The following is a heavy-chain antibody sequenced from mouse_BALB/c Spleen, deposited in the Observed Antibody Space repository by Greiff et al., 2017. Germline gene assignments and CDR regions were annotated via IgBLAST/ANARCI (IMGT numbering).Heavy chain of an antibody. CDR3: ARERGYGNYPYFEY. Sequence: EVHLVESGGGLVKPGGSLKLSCAASGFTFSSYAMSWVRQSPEKRLEWVAEISSGGSYTYYPDTVTGRFTISRDNAKNTLYLEMSSLRSEDTAMYYCARERGYGNYPYFEYWGQGTTLTVSS. J-gene: IGHJ2*01. V-gene: IGHV5-9-4*01. D-gene: IGHD2-1*01. CDR1: GFTFSSYA. CDR2: ISSGGSYT.